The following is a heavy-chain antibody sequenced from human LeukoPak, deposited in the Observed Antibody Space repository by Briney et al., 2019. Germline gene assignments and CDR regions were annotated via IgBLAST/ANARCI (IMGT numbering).Heavy chain of an antibody. V-gene: IGHV4-39*07. J-gene: IGHJ5*02. CDR2: INHSGST. CDR3: ARGSRWFDP. CDR1: GGSISSSDYY. Sequence: PSETLSLTCVVSGGSISSSDYYWGWVRQSPGKGLEWIGEINHSGSTNYNPSLKSRVTISVDTSKNQFSLKLSSVTAADTAVYYCARGSRWFDPWGQGTLVTVSS.